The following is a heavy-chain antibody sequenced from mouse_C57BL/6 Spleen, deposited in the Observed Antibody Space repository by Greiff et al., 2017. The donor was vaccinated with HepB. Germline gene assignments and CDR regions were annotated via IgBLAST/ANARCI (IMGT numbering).Heavy chain of an antibody. V-gene: IGHV1-52*01. Sequence: VQLQQPGAELVRPGSSVKLSCKASGYTFTSYWMHWVKQRPIQGLEWIGNIDPSDSETHYNQKFKDKATLTVDKSSSTGYMQLSSLTSEDSAVYCCARAGLLREFAYWGQGTLVTVSA. CDR2: IDPSDSET. CDR1: GYTFTSYW. D-gene: IGHD2-3*01. CDR3: ARAGLLREFAY. J-gene: IGHJ3*01.